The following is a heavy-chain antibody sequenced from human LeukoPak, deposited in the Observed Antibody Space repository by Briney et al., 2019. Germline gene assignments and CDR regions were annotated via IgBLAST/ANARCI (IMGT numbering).Heavy chain of an antibody. CDR2: ISYDGSNK. V-gene: IGHV3-30*04. D-gene: IGHD3-10*01. J-gene: IGHJ4*02. CDR3: ARDRSGSDPFDY. Sequence: GSLRLSCAAPGFTFSSYAMHWVRQAPGKGLEWVAVISYDGSNKYYADSVKGRFTISRDNSKNTLYLQMNSLRAEDTAVYYCARDRSGSDPFDYWGQGTLVTVSS. CDR1: GFTFSSYA.